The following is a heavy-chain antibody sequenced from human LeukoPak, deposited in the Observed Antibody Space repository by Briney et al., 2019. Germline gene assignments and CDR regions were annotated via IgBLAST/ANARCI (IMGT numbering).Heavy chain of an antibody. CDR3: ARHGDGYSTFDY. V-gene: IGHV4-4*09. CDR1: GGSISSYY. D-gene: IGHD5-24*01. Sequence: SDTLSLTCTVWGGSISSYYWSWLRQPPGKGLEWIGYIYTSGSTHYNPSLKSRVTISVDTSKNQFSLKLSSVTAADTAVYYCARHGDGYSTFDYWGQGTLVTVSS. CDR2: IYTSGST. J-gene: IGHJ4*02.